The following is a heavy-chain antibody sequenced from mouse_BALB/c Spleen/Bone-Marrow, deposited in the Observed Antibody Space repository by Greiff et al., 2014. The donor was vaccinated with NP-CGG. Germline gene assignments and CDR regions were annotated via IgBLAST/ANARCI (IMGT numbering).Heavy chain of an antibody. CDR1: GYSFTGYY. Sequence: SGPGLVKPGPSVKISCKASGYSFTGYYMHWVKQSHGKSLEWIGEINPYNGGTSYNQKFKGKATLTVDTSSSTAFMELHSLTSEDSLVYYCARQLYGNYAYWGQGTLVTVSA. V-gene: IGHV1S30*02. CDR2: INPYNGGT. CDR3: ARQLYGNYAY. D-gene: IGHD2-10*02. J-gene: IGHJ3*01.